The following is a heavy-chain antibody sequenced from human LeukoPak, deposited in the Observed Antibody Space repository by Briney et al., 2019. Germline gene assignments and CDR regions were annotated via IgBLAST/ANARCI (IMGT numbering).Heavy chain of an antibody. V-gene: IGHV3-30*04. J-gene: IGHJ4*02. CDR2: ISYDGSNK. CDR1: GFTFSIYP. D-gene: IGHD4-17*01. Sequence: PGGSLRLSCAASGFTFSIYPMHWVRQAPGKGLEWVAVISYDGSNKYYGDSVKGRFTISRDNSKNTLYLQMNSLKAEDTAVYYCASRHYDFGYYWGQGTLVTVSS. CDR3: ASRHYDFGYY.